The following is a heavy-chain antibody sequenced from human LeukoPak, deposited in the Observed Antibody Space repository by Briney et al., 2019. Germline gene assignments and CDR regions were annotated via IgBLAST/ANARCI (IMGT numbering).Heavy chain of an antibody. D-gene: IGHD2-15*01. Sequence: GGSLRLSCAASGFSFSRYTMSWVRQAPGKGLEWVSVISGSGGSTYYADSVKGRFTLSRDNSQNTLYLQMNSLRAEDTAVYYCAKSIGGVVVVAADYWGQGTLVTVSS. CDR3: AKSIGGVVVVAADY. V-gene: IGHV3-23*01. J-gene: IGHJ4*02. CDR2: ISGSGGST. CDR1: GFSFSRYT.